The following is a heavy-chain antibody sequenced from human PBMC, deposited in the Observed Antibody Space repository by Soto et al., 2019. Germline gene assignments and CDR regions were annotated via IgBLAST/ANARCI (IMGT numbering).Heavy chain of an antibody. Sequence: GGSLILSCAASGFTFSSYSMNWVRQAPGKGLEWVSSISSSSSYIYYADSVKGRFTISRDNAKNSLYLQMNSLRAEDTAVYYCARDAGDYGDPHLDYWGQGTLVTVSS. D-gene: IGHD4-17*01. CDR1: GFTFSSYS. V-gene: IGHV3-21*01. J-gene: IGHJ4*02. CDR2: ISSSSSYI. CDR3: ARDAGDYGDPHLDY.